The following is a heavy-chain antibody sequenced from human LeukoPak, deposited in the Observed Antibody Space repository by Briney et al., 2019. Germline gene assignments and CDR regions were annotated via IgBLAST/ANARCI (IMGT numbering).Heavy chain of an antibody. Sequence: GGSLRLSCATSGFTFSDYYMSWIRQAPGKGLEWVSYISSSGSTLYYADSVKGRITISRDNAKNSLYLQMNSLRAEDTAVYYCARRRYNWNAIDYWGQGTLVTVSS. CDR1: GFTFSDYY. J-gene: IGHJ4*02. D-gene: IGHD1-20*01. V-gene: IGHV3-11*01. CDR3: ARRRYNWNAIDY. CDR2: ISSSGSTL.